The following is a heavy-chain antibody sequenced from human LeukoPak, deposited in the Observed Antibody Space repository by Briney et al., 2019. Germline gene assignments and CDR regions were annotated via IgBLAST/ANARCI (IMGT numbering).Heavy chain of an antibody. J-gene: IGHJ4*02. CDR2: ISWNSGSI. CDR3: ARAQGVILFDY. Sequence: PGGSLRLSCAASGFTFNDYALHWVRQAPGKGLEWVSSISWNSGSIGYVDSVKGRFTISRDNAKNSLYLQMNSLRAEDTAVYYCARAQGVILFDYWGQGTLVTVSS. D-gene: IGHD3-16*02. CDR1: GFTFNDYA. V-gene: IGHV3-9*01.